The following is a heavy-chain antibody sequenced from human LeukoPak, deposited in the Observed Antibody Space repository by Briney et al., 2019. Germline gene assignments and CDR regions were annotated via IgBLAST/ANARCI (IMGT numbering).Heavy chain of an antibody. CDR2: VSYDGRNI. CDR3: AKGPLRGTAAAIDY. J-gene: IGHJ4*02. V-gene: IGHV3-30*18. CDR1: GFTFNNYG. Sequence: GGSLRLSCAASGFTFNNYGMHWVRQAPGKGLEWVAVVSYDGRNIHYPDSVKGRFTISRDISTDTLWLQMDSLRTEDTAVYYCAKGPLRGTAAAIDYWGQGTLVTVSS. D-gene: IGHD2-2*01.